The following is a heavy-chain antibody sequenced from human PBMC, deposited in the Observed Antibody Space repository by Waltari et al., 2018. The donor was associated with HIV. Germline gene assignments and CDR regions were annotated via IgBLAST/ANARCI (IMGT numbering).Heavy chain of an antibody. CDR2: ISSSGSAL. J-gene: IGHJ4*02. D-gene: IGHD2-15*01. V-gene: IGHV3-48*01. CDR1: GFPFSSSS. Sequence: EVQLVESGGGLVQPGGSLRLSCAASGFPFSSSSVNWVRQAPGKGLEWVSYISSSGSALYYADSVKGRFSISRDNAKNSLYLQLNSLRGEDTAVYYCARDRQFAFDYWGQGTLVTVSS. CDR3: ARDRQFAFDY.